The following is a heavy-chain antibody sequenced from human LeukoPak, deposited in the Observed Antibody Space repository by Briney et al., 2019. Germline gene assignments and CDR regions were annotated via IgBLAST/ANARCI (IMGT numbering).Heavy chain of an antibody. CDR2: ISGDGGTT. V-gene: IGHV3-43*02. CDR3: AKSGLSDHGILTSRGAPYYYYYLDV. D-gene: IGHD2-2*01. CDR1: GFSFNDFV. J-gene: IGHJ6*03. Sequence: GGSLRLSCTASGFSFNDFVMQWVRQVPGKNLEWGALISGDGGTTDYASSVEGRFTISRDNTQKSLFLEMNNLGTEDTALYYCAKSGLSDHGILTSRGAPYYYYYLDVWGKGTTVIVS.